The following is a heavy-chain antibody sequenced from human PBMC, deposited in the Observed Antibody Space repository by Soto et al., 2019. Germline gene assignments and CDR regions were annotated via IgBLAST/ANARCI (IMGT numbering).Heavy chain of an antibody. CDR2: SYNNESS. V-gene: IGHV4-61*01. D-gene: IGHD6-19*01. J-gene: IGHJ4*02. CDR3: AGVPLRYSSSHTFDS. Sequence: SETLSFPCSVSGASPSSGSFYWSWIRQPPGKGLERLGFSYNNESSNYNPSLKSRVTLSVETSKHQFSRKICSVSAADTAVYSWAGVPLRYSSSHTFDSWGQGALVTVCS. CDR1: GASPSSGSFY.